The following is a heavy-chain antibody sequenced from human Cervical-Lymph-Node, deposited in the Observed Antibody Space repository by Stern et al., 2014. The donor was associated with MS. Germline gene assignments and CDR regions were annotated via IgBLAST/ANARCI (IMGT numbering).Heavy chain of an antibody. CDR3: ARGMTSGAYH. CDR1: AFIFSNYW. Sequence: VQLVESGAGLVQPGESLRVSCEASAFIFSNYWMHWVRHVPGQGLAWVSHINPDGTSALYADSVKGRFITTRDNARNTLYLQMNSLRAEDTAFYYCARGMTSGAYHWGQGTLVTVSS. D-gene: IGHD6-19*01. J-gene: IGHJ4*02. CDR2: INPDGTSA. V-gene: IGHV3-74*02.